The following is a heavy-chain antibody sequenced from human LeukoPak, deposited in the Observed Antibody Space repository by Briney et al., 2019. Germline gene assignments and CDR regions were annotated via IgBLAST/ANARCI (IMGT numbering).Heavy chain of an antibody. J-gene: IGHJ6*02. V-gene: IGHV3-15*01. Sequence: GGSLRLSCAASGFTFSNAWMSWVRQAPGRGLEWVGRFKSKTDGGTTDYAAPVKGRFTISRDDSKNTLYLQMNSLKTEDTAVYYCTTEYYDFWSGYPDYYYGMDVWGQGTTVTVSS. D-gene: IGHD3-3*01. CDR1: GFTFSNAW. CDR2: FKSKTDGGTT. CDR3: TTEYYDFWSGYPDYYYGMDV.